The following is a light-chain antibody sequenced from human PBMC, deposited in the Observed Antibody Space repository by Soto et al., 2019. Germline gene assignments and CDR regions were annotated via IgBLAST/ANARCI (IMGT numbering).Light chain of an antibody. V-gene: IGKV1-5*01. CDR1: QAISNR. CDR2: DAS. CDR3: QQYSFYYT. Sequence: DIQMTQSPSTLSASVGDGVTITCRASQAISNRMAWYQQKPGRAPKLLIYDASSLESGVPSRFSGSGSGTEFTLTISSLQPEDFATYYCQQYSFYYTFGQGTKLEIK. J-gene: IGKJ2*01.